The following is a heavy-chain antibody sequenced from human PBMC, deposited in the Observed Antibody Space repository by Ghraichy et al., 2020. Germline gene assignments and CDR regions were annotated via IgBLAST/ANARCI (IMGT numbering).Heavy chain of an antibody. V-gene: IGHV3-30*18. Sequence: GGSLRLSCAASGFTFSNYGIHWVRQAPGKGLEWVAVISFDGINKYYADSVKGRFTISRDNSKNTLYLQMNSLRAEDTAVYYCAKDEWIMVRGDWDYYYGLDVWGQGTTVTVSS. D-gene: IGHD3-10*01. CDR3: AKDEWIMVRGDWDYYYGLDV. CDR1: GFTFSNYG. CDR2: ISFDGINK. J-gene: IGHJ6*02.